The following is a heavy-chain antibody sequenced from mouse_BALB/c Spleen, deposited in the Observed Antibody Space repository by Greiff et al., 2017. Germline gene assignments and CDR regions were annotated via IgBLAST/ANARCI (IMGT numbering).Heavy chain of an antibody. CDR3: ARTDYRYGQFAY. CDR1: GYAFTNYL. Sequence: QVQLKESGAELVRPGTSVKVSCKASGYAFTNYLIEWVKQRPGQGLEWIGVINPGSGGTNYNEKFKGKATLTADKSSSTAYMQLSSLTSDDSAVYFCARTDYRYGQFAYWGQGTLVTVSA. J-gene: IGHJ3*01. V-gene: IGHV1-54*01. D-gene: IGHD2-14*01. CDR2: INPGSGGT.